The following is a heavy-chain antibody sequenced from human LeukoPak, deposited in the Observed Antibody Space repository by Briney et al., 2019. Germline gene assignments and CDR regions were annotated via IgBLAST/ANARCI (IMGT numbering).Heavy chain of an antibody. V-gene: IGHV3-11*01. CDR2: ISSGGTTR. CDR3: ARVSRSDGGGFDY. CDR1: GFTFSDDY. D-gene: IGHD3-16*01. J-gene: IGHJ4*02. Sequence: PGGSLRLSCAASGFTFSDDYMSWIRQAPGKGLEWLSYISSGGTTRYYADSVKGRFTISRDNAKNSLYLQMNSLRAEDTAVYYCARVSRSDGGGFDYRGQGTLVTVSS.